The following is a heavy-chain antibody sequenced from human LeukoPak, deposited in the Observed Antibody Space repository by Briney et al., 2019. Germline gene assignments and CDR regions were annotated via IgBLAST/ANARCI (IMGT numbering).Heavy chain of an antibody. J-gene: IGHJ3*02. Sequence: GASVKVSCKASGYTFTGYYMHWVRQAPGQGLEWMGWINPNSGGTNYAQKFQGRVTMTRDTSISTAYMELSRLRSGDTAVYYCASSIVVVPAAIMGYAFDIWGQGTMVTVSS. V-gene: IGHV1-2*02. CDR1: GYTFTGYY. CDR3: ASSIVVVPAAIMGYAFDI. D-gene: IGHD2-2*01. CDR2: INPNSGGT.